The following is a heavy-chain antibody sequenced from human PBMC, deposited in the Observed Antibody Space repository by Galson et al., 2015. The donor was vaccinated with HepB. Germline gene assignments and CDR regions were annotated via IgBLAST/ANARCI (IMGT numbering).Heavy chain of an antibody. CDR3: AKDRGYSSSWYLGPYYYYGLDV. V-gene: IGHV3-21*01. D-gene: IGHD6-13*01. J-gene: IGHJ6*02. Sequence: SLRLSCAASGFTFSTYSMNWVRQAPGKGLEWVSSITSSSRNMYYADSVKGRFTISRANAKNSLYLQMNRLRVEDTAVYYCAKDRGYSSSWYLGPYYYYGLDVWGRGTTATVSS. CDR1: GFTFSTYS. CDR2: ITSSSRNM.